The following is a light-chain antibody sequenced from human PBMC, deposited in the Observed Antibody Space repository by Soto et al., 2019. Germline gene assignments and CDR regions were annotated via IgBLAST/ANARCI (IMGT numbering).Light chain of an antibody. CDR2: ATS. J-gene: IGKJ1*01. CDR3: QQSNTWPPWT. CDR1: QSVSSN. Sequence: IVITKSPDALSVSQEERATLSCRASQSVSSNLAWYQQIPGQAPRLLIYATSTRATGIPARFSGSGSGTEFTLTICSLQSEDFAVYYCQQSNTWPPWTFGQGTKVDI. V-gene: IGKV3-15*01.